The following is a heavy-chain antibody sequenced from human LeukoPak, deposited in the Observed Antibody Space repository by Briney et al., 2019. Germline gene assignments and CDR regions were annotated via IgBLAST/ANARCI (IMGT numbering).Heavy chain of an antibody. Sequence: SETLSLTCTVSGRSISSYYWSWIRQPPGKGLEWIGYIYYSGSTNYNPSLKSRVTISVNTSENQFSLKLSSVTAADTAVYYCARGNALGRYFDWLPFDYWGQGTLVTVSS. D-gene: IGHD3-9*01. CDR2: IYYSGST. CDR3: ARGNALGRYFDWLPFDY. J-gene: IGHJ4*02. CDR1: GRSISSYY. V-gene: IGHV4-59*01.